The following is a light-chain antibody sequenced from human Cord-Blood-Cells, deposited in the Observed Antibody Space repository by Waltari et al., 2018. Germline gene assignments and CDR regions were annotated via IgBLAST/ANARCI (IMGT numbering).Light chain of an antibody. CDR1: QSVGSH. CDR3: QQYNNRPRT. V-gene: IGKV3-15*01. Sequence: EIVMTQSPATLSVSPGERATLSCRASQSVGSHLAWYQQKPGQAPRLLIYGASTRATGIPARFSGSGSGTEFTLTISSLQSEDFAVYYCQQYNNRPRTFGQGTKVEIK. CDR2: GAS. J-gene: IGKJ1*01.